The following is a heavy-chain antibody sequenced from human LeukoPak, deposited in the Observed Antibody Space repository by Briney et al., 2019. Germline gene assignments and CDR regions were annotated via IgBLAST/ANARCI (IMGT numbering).Heavy chain of an antibody. CDR1: VFTFSTYS. Sequence: PGGCLRLSCAVSVFTFSTYSMNWVSQAPGKGREWGAYIMRSSSTIYYADSVKGRLTIYRDNAKNSLHLQMKSLRDEDTAVYYCARRRGLFDYWGQGTLVTVS. CDR2: IMRSSSTI. J-gene: IGHJ4*02. CDR3: ARRRGLFDY. V-gene: IGHV3-48*02.